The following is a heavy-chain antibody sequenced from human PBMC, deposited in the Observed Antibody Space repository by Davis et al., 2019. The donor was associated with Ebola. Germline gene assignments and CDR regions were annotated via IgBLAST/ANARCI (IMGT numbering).Heavy chain of an antibody. V-gene: IGHV4-39*07. J-gene: IGHJ6*04. CDR3: ARGIVVVPAAMSDLWAFYMDV. CDR2: ISHSGST. Sequence: SETLSLTCTVSGGSIISSSSYWGWIRQPPGKGLEWIGEISHSGSTNYNPSLKSRVTISIDTSRNQFSLKLSSVTAADTAVYYCARGIVVVPAAMSDLWAFYMDVWGKGTTVTVSS. D-gene: IGHD2-2*01. CDR1: GGSIISSSSY.